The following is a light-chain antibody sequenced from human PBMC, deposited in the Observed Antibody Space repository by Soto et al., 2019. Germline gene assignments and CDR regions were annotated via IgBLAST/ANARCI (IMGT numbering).Light chain of an antibody. CDR1: RSNIGSKN. CDR3: AAWDDSLNGVL. J-gene: IGLJ3*02. CDR2: SNN. V-gene: IGLV1-44*01. Sequence: QSVLTQPPSASGTPGQRVTISCSGSRSNIGSKNVSWYQQLPGTAPKLLIHSNNQRPSGVPDRVSGSKSGTSASLDISGLQSEDEADYYCAAWDDSLNGVLFGGGTKLTVL.